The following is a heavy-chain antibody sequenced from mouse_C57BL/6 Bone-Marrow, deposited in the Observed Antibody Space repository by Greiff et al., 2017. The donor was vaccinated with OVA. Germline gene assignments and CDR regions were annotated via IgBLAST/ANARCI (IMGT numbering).Heavy chain of an antibody. V-gene: IGHV2-9-1*01. Sequence: VQLVESGPGLVAPSQSLSITCTVSGFSLTSYAISWVRQPPGKGLEWLGVIWTGGGTNYNSALKSRLSISKDNSKSQVFLKMNSLQPDDTARYYCARSYGSRFYWYFDVWGTGTTVTVSS. CDR1: GFSLTSYA. D-gene: IGHD1-1*01. CDR2: IWTGGGT. J-gene: IGHJ1*03. CDR3: ARSYGSRFYWYFDV.